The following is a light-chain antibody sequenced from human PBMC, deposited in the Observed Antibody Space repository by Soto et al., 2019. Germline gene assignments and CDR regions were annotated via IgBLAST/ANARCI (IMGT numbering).Light chain of an antibody. CDR3: SSYTSSSTPYV. J-gene: IGLJ1*01. CDR1: SSDVGGYNY. V-gene: IGLV2-14*01. Sequence: QSVLTQPASVSGSPGQSITISCTGTSSDVGGYNYVSWYQQHPGKAPKLMIYDVSNRPSGVSNRFSGSKSGNTASLTISGLQAEDEAYYYCSSYTSSSTPYVFGTETKVTVL. CDR2: DVS.